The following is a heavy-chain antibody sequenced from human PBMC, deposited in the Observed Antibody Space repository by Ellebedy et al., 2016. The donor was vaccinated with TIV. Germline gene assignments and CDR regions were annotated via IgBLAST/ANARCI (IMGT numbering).Heavy chain of an antibody. CDR2: IYSTGST. D-gene: IGHD4-23*01. V-gene: IGHV4-4*07. J-gene: IGHJ4*02. CDR1: GGSMLAYY. CDR3: AKINSRQPIAD. Sequence: MPSETLSLTCSVSGGSMLAYYWIWVRQPAGRKLEWIGRIYSTGSTNYNPSLKSRVTMSLDTSKNQFSLNLRTVTAADTAVYYCAKINSRQPIADWGQGILVTVSS.